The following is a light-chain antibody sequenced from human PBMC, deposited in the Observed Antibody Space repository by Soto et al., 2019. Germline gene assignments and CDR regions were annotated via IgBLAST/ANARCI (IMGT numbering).Light chain of an antibody. J-gene: IGKJ3*01. Sequence: DIVLTQSPGTLSLSPGERATLSCRASQSISSSYLAWYQQKPGQAPRLLIYGASSRATGIPDSFSGSGSGTDFTLPISRLEPEDFAVYYCRQFRTFGPGTKVDIK. CDR1: QSISSSY. CDR2: GAS. V-gene: IGKV3-20*01. CDR3: RQFRT.